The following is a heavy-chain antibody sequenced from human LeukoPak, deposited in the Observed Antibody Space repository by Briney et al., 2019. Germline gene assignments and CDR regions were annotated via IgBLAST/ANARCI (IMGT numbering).Heavy chain of an antibody. Sequence: SETLSLTCTVSGDSISSYYWSWIRQPPGKGLEWIGYIYYSGSTNYNPSLKSRATMSVDTSKNQFSLKLSSVTAADTAVYYCARDLRGGNFDYWGQGTLVTVSS. CDR2: IYYSGST. CDR1: GDSISSYY. CDR3: ARDLRGGNFDY. D-gene: IGHD2-15*01. J-gene: IGHJ4*02. V-gene: IGHV4-59*01.